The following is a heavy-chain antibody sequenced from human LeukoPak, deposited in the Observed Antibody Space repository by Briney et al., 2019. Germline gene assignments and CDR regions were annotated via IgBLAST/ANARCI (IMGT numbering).Heavy chain of an antibody. V-gene: IGHV3-7*01. Sequence: GSLRLSCAASGFIFSNYCMTWVRQAPGKGLEWVAHIRQDGSERHYVDSVKDRFTISRDNAKNSLDLQMDSLRAEDTAVYYCARDWGSTGYDLYDSWGQGTLVTVSS. CDR2: IRQDGSER. J-gene: IGHJ4*02. CDR1: GFIFSNYC. CDR3: ARDWGSTGYDLYDS. D-gene: IGHD5-12*01.